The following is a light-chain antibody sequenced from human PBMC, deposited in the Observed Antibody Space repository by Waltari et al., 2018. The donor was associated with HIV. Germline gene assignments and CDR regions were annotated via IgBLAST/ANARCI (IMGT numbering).Light chain of an antibody. CDR3: GTWDSSLSAGGV. V-gene: IGLV1-51*01. Sequence: QSVLTQPPSVSAAPGQKVTTSCSGSSSNIGNNFISRFQQLPGTAPKLLIYDNNKRPSGIPDRFSGSKSGTSATLGITGLQTGDEADYYCGTWDSSLSAGGVFGGGTKLTVL. CDR1: SSNIGNNF. CDR2: DNN. J-gene: IGLJ2*01.